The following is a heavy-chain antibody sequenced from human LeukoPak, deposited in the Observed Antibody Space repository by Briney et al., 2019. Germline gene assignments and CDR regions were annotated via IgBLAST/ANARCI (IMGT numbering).Heavy chain of an antibody. Sequence: PGGSLRLSCVASGSTFSNYWMSWVRQAPGKGLEWVANIRQDGSEKYYVDSVRGRFTISRDNAKNSLYLQMNSLRAGDTAVYYCARAYFDYWGQGTLVTVSP. CDR3: ARAYFDY. J-gene: IGHJ4*02. CDR1: GSTFSNYW. V-gene: IGHV3-7*05. CDR2: IRQDGSEK.